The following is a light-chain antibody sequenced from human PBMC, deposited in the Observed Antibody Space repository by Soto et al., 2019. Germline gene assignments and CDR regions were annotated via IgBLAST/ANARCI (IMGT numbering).Light chain of an antibody. CDR3: SSYTSSFTQV. Sequence: QSALTQPASVSGSPGQSITISCTGTISDVGGYNYVSWYQQHPGKVPKLMIYEVSNRPSGVSNHFSGSKSGNTASLTISGLQSEDDADYYCSSYTSSFTQVFGTGTKLTVL. CDR2: EVS. J-gene: IGLJ1*01. CDR1: ISDVGGYNY. V-gene: IGLV2-14*01.